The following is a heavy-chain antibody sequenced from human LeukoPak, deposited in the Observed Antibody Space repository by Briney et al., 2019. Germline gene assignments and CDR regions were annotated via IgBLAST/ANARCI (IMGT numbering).Heavy chain of an antibody. D-gene: IGHD1-26*01. J-gene: IGHJ4*02. Sequence: SESLSLTCAVYGGSFSGYYWGWIRQPPGNGLEWIGEINHSGSTNYNPSLKSRVTISVDTSKNQFSLKLSSVTAADTAVYYCARPQFYSGSYYGGYVYWGQGTLVTVSS. CDR2: INHSGST. CDR1: GGSFSGYY. V-gene: IGHV4-34*01. CDR3: ARPQFYSGSYYGGYVY.